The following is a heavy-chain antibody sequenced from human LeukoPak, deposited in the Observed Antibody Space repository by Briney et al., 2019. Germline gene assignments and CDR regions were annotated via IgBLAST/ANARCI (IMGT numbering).Heavy chain of an antibody. CDR1: GFTFSSYS. D-gene: IGHD3-10*01. V-gene: IGHV3-48*01. J-gene: IGHJ4*02. CDR2: ISSSSNTI. Sequence: PGGSLRLSCVASGFTFSSYSMNWVRQAPGKGLEWISYISSSSNTIYYADSVKGRFTISRDNAKNSLYLQMNSLRAEDTAVYYCARDQMGYGSGSYYTFDYWGQGTLVTVSS. CDR3: ARDQMGYGSGSYYTFDY.